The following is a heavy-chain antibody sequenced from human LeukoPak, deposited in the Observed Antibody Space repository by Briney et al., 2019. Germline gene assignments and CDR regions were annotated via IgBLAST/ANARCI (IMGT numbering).Heavy chain of an antibody. Sequence: SETLSLTCTVSGGSVSSYSWSWIRQPPGKGLEWMGYFYYSGSTNYNPSLKSRVTISVDTSKSQFSLNLTSVTAADTAVYYCARTRSQAISAQYFDYWGQGTLVTVSS. CDR1: GGSVSSYS. V-gene: IGHV4-59*08. CDR3: ARTRSQAISAQYFDY. CDR2: FYYSGST. J-gene: IGHJ4*02. D-gene: IGHD2-2*02.